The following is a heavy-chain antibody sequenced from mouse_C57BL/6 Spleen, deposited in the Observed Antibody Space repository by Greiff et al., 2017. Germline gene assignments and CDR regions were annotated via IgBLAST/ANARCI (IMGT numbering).Heavy chain of an antibody. D-gene: IGHD2-1*01. Sequence: EVKLVESGGDLVKPGGSLKLSCAASGFTFSSYGMSWVRQTPDKRLEWVATIRSGGSYTYYPDSVKGRFTLYRDNAKNTLYLQMSRLKSEDTAMYYCAREDYGNYDAMDYWGQGTSVTVSS. CDR2: IRSGGSYT. J-gene: IGHJ4*01. CDR3: AREDYGNYDAMDY. CDR1: GFTFSSYG. V-gene: IGHV5-6*01.